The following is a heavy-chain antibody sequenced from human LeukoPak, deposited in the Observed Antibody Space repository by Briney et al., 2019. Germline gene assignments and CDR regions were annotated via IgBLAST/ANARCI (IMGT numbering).Heavy chain of an antibody. CDR3: ARGGSYGVDV. J-gene: IGHJ6*02. Sequence: SETLSLTCAVSGGSINSGGYSWTWIWQPPGEGLEWIGYICHSGSTSYTPSLESRVTISVDRSKNQFSLKLSSVTAADTAVYYCARGGSYGVDVWGQGTTVTVSS. CDR1: GGSINSGGYS. D-gene: IGHD3-10*01. CDR2: ICHSGST. V-gene: IGHV4-30-2*01.